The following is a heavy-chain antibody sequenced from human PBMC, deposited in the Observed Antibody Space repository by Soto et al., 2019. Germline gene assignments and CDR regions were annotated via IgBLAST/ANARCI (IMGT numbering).Heavy chain of an antibody. D-gene: IGHD2-21*02. Sequence: PGGSLRLSCAASGFSFTNFAMSWVRQAPGKGLEWVAGIGASGDITWYADSVKGRLSISRDNSKNTLYLQLNSLRFEDTAVYYCAKDDFTDRGDDYFDYWGAVTMVTV. J-gene: IGHJ4*02. CDR3: AKDDFTDRGDDYFDY. CDR1: GFSFTNFA. CDR2: IGASGDIT. V-gene: IGHV3-23*01.